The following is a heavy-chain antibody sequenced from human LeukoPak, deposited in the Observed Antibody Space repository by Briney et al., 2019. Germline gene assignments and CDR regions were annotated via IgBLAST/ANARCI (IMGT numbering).Heavy chain of an antibody. V-gene: IGHV3-30-3*01. CDR1: GFTFSSYA. D-gene: IGHD6-6*01. J-gene: IGHJ4*02. CDR3: ARSIALAESY. CDR2: ISYDGSNK. Sequence: GGPLRLSCAASGFTFSSYAMHWVRQAPGKGLEWVAVISYDGSNKYYADSVKGRFTISRDNSKNTLYLQMDSLRAEDTAVYYCARSIALAESYWGQGTLVTVSS.